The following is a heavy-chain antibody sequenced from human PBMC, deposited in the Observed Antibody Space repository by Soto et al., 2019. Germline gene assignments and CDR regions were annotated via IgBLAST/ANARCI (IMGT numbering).Heavy chain of an antibody. V-gene: IGHV4-4*02. CDR3: ADHRGNTYGPLDD. Sequence: QVQLQESGPGLVKPSGTLSLTCAVSGVSIKSDNWWTWVRQSPGKGLEWIAEIYHSGGTNYNPSLRIRVTISVDMSTNQFALKLISVTAADTAVYYCADHRGNTYGPLDDWGQGNLVTVSS. CDR1: GVSIKSDNW. CDR2: IYHSGGT. J-gene: IGHJ4*02. D-gene: IGHD5-18*01.